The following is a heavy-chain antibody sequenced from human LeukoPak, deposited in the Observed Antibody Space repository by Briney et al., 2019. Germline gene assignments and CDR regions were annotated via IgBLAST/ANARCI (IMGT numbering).Heavy chain of an antibody. J-gene: IGHJ4*02. CDR1: GSGFTGFY. Sequence: ASVKVSCKGSGSGFTGFYIHWVRQAPGQGLEWMGWISAYNGNTNYAQKLQCRVTMTTDTSTSTAYMELRSLRSDDTAVYYCARDSDTIFGVVIIDYWGQGTLVTVSS. CDR2: ISAYNGNT. D-gene: IGHD3-3*01. CDR3: ARDSDTIFGVVIIDY. V-gene: IGHV1-18*04.